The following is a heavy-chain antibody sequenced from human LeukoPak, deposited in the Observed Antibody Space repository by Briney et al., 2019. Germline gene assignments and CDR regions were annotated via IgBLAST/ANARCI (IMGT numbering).Heavy chain of an antibody. CDR2: ISSSGRTI. V-gene: IGHV3-48*03. CDR1: EFTFSSFE. J-gene: IGHJ4*02. D-gene: IGHD5-12*01. Sequence: GGSLRLSCAASEFTFSSFEMNWVRQAPGKGLEWVSYISSSGRTIYYADSVKGRFTISRDNAKNSLYLQMNSLRAEDTAVYYCARAMGGYVQFDYWGQGTLVTVSS. CDR3: ARAMGGYVQFDY.